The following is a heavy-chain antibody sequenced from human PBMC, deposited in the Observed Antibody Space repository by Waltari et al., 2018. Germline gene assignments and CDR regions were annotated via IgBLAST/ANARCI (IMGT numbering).Heavy chain of an antibody. Sequence: QVQLVQSGAEVKKPGASVKVSCKASGYTFTSYYMHWVRQAPGQGLEWMGIINPSGGSTSDAQKFQGRVTMTRDTSTSTVYMELSSLRSEDTAVYYCARDVHYLNPEYSSSADYNWFDPWGQGTLVTVSS. D-gene: IGHD6-6*01. CDR3: ARDVHYLNPEYSSSADYNWFDP. J-gene: IGHJ5*02. V-gene: IGHV1-46*01. CDR1: GYTFTSYY. CDR2: INPSGGST.